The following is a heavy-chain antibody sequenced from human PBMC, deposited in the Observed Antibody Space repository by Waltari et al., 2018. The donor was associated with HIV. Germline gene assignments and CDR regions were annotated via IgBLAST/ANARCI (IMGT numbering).Heavy chain of an antibody. V-gene: IGHV3-23*01. CDR3: AKRASGGYYYYFDY. D-gene: IGHD3-22*01. CDR2: ISVGGDST. J-gene: IGHJ4*02. Sequence: EVQLLESGGGLVQPGGSLRLSCVVSGLTFSNYAMSWVRQAPGKGLEWFSVISVGGDSTYYADSVKGRFTISRDNSKNTLYLQMNSLRAEDTALYYCAKRASGGYYYYFDYWGQGTLVTVSS. CDR1: GLTFSNYA.